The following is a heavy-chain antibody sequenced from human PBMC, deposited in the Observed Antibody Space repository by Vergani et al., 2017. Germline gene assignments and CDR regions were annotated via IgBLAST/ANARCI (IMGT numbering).Heavy chain of an antibody. Sequence: QVQLQESGPGLVKSSETLSLTCSVSFYSISNLYCNWSRQPPGKGLVWIGSIHYSENTNYNPSLKTRVTISVDTSKNQFSLTLTSVPAADTAVYYCASDTQSGQRADRWGQGILVTVTS. CDR2: IHYSENT. V-gene: IGHV4-59*11. CDR1: FYSISNLY. J-gene: IGHJ5*02. D-gene: IGHD1-26*01. CDR3: ASDTQSGQRADR.